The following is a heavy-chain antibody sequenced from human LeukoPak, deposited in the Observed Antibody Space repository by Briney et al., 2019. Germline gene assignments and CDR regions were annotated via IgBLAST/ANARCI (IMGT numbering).Heavy chain of an antibody. Sequence: LPGGSLRLSCAASGFTFSSYAMSWVRQAPGKGLEWVSAISGSGGSTYYADSVQGRFTISRDNSKNTLYLQMNSLRAEDTAVYYCARDRSGNYYDSSGYYYHFDYWGQGTLVTVSS. CDR3: ARDRSGNYYDSSGYYYHFDY. V-gene: IGHV3-23*01. J-gene: IGHJ4*02. CDR2: ISGSGGST. CDR1: GFTFSSYA. D-gene: IGHD3-22*01.